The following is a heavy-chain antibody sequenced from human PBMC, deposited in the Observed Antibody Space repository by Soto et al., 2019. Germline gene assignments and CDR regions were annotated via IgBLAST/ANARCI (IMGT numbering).Heavy chain of an antibody. V-gene: IGHV4-30-2*01. Sequence: PSETLSLNCAFPGGSLNSGGYSWSWIRQPPGKGLEWIGYIYHSGSTYYNPSLKSRVTISVDRSKNQFSLKLSSVTAADTAVYYCARGPPFHWGQGTLVTVSS. D-gene: IGHD3-16*01. CDR3: ARGPPFH. CDR1: GGSLNSGGYS. J-gene: IGHJ4*02. CDR2: IYHSGST.